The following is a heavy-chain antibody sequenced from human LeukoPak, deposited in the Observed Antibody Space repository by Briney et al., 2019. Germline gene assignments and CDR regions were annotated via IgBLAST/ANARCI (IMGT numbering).Heavy chain of an antibody. Sequence: SETLSLTCTVSGGSISSGGYYWSWIRQPPGKGLEWIGYIYHSGSTYYNPSLKSRATISVDRSKNQFSLKLSSVTAADTAVYYCARVSLVRGAPDYYFDYWGQGTLVAVSS. CDR1: GGSISSGGYY. CDR3: ARVSLVRGAPDYYFDY. D-gene: IGHD3-10*01. V-gene: IGHV4-30-2*01. J-gene: IGHJ4*02. CDR2: IYHSGST.